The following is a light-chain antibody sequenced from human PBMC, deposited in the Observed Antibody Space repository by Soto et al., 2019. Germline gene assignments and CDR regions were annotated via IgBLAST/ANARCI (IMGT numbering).Light chain of an antibody. Sequence: DIQLTQSPSFLSASVGDRVTISCRASQGINSYLAWYQQKPGKAPKLLIYAASTLQSGVPSRFSGSGSGTEFTLTIISLQPEDFATYYCQQLNSYPHFGQGTRLEIK. CDR2: AAS. J-gene: IGKJ5*01. CDR3: QQLNSYPH. V-gene: IGKV1-9*01. CDR1: QGINSY.